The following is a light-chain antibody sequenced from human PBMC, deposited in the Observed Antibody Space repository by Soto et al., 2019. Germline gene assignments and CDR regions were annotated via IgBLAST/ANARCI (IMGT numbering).Light chain of an antibody. CDR3: CSYAGSRAVV. J-gene: IGLJ2*01. Sequence: QSALTQPASVSGSPGQSITISCTGTSSDVGSYNLVSWYQQHPGKAPKLMIYEVSKRPSGVSNRFSGSKPGNTASLTISGLQAEDEADYYCCSYAGSRAVVFGGGTKLTVL. V-gene: IGLV2-23*02. CDR1: SSDVGSYNL. CDR2: EVS.